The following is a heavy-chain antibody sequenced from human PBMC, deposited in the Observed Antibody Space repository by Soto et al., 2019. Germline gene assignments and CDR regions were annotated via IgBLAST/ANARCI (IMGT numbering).Heavy chain of an antibody. V-gene: IGHV1-46*01. D-gene: IGHD3-9*01. J-gene: IGHJ4*02. Sequence: ASVKVSCKASGYTFTSYYMHWVRQAPGQGLEWMGIINPSGGSTSYTQKFQGRVTMTRDTSTSTVYMELSSLRSEDTAVYYCARAGELRYFDGPTGYWGQGTLVTSPQ. CDR3: ARAGELRYFDGPTGY. CDR2: INPSGGST. CDR1: GYTFTSYY.